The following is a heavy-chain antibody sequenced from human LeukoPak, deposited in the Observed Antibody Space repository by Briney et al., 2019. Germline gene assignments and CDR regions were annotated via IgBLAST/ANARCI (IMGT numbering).Heavy chain of an antibody. Sequence: RTSETLSLTCTVSGGSISSYYWSWIRQPPGKGLEWIGYIYYSGSTNYNPSRKSRVTISVDTSKNQFSLKLSSVTAADTAVYYCARVGGDPRGYFDYWGQGTLVTVSS. CDR1: GGSISSYY. J-gene: IGHJ4*02. CDR3: ARVGGDPRGYFDY. CDR2: IYYSGST. V-gene: IGHV4-59*01. D-gene: IGHD2-21*02.